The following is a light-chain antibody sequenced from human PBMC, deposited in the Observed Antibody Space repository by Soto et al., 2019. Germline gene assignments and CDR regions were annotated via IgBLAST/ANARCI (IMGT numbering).Light chain of an antibody. Sequence: DIVMTQSPDSLAVSLGERATINCKSSQSVLYSSNNKNYLAWYQQKPGQPPKLLIYWASTRESGVPDRFSGSGSGTDFTLTISSLQAEDVAVYYYQQYYCIPITFGQGTRLEIK. CDR1: QSVLYSSNNKNY. CDR3: QQYYCIPIT. J-gene: IGKJ5*01. CDR2: WAS. V-gene: IGKV4-1*01.